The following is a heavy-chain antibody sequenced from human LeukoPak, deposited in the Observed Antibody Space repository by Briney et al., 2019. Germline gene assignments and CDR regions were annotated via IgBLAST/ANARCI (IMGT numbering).Heavy chain of an antibody. V-gene: IGHV1-46*01. Sequence: ASVKVSCKASGYTFTSYYMHWVRQAPGQGLEWMGIINPSGGSTSYAQKFQGRVTMTRDTSTSTVHMELSSLRSEDTAVYYCARGFSPKGAPDAFDIWGQGTMVTVSS. D-gene: IGHD1-26*01. CDR2: INPSGGST. CDR3: ARGFSPKGAPDAFDI. J-gene: IGHJ3*02. CDR1: GYTFTSYY.